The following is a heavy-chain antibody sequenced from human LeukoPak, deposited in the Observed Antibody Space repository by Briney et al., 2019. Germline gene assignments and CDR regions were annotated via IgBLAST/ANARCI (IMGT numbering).Heavy chain of an antibody. Sequence: PGGSLRLSCAASGFTFSSYGMHWVRQAPGKGLEWVAFIRYDGSNKYYADSVKGRFTISRDNSKNTLYLQMNSLRAEDTAVYYCARTIFGVENWFDPWGQGTLVTVSS. CDR1: GFTFSSYG. J-gene: IGHJ5*02. V-gene: IGHV3-30*02. CDR3: ARTIFGVENWFDP. CDR2: IRYDGSNK. D-gene: IGHD3-3*01.